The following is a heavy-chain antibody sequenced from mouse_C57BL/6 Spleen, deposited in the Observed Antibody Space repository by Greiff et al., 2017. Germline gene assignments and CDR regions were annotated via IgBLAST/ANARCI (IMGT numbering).Heavy chain of an antibody. Sequence: VQLQQSGPELVKPGASVKLSCKASGYSFTGYYMNWVKQSPEKSLEWIGEINPSTGGTTYNQKFKAKATLTVDKSSSTAYMQLKSLTSEDSAVYYCARKDGSSYPYAMDYWGQGTSVTVSS. CDR3: ARKDGSSYPYAMDY. CDR2: INPSTGGT. CDR1: GYSFTGYY. V-gene: IGHV1-42*01. J-gene: IGHJ4*01. D-gene: IGHD1-1*01.